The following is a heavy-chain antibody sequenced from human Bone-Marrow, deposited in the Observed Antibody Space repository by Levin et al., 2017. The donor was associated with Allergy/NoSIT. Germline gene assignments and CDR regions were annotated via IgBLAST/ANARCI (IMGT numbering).Heavy chain of an antibody. J-gene: IGHJ4*02. Sequence: PGGSLRLSCAASGFIVSGNYMSWVRQAPGKGLEWVSVIYSNGQTYYADSVKGRFTISRDNSKNTVYLQMNSLRAEDTAVYYCVRTGYGDYVGYWGQGTLVTVSS. D-gene: IGHD4-17*01. V-gene: IGHV3-53*01. CDR3: VRTGYGDYVGY. CDR2: IYSNGQT. CDR1: GFIVSGNY.